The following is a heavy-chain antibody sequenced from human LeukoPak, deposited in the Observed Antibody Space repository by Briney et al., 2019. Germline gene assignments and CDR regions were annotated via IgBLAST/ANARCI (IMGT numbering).Heavy chain of an antibody. CDR1: GFTVSSNY. CDR2: IYSGGST. CDR3: ASMVQNAFDI. Sequence: PGGSLRLSCAASGFTVSSNYMSCVRQAPGKGLEWVSVIYSGGSTYYADSVKGRFTISRDNSKNTLYLQMNSLRAEDTAVYYCASMVQNAFDIWRQGTMVTVSS. J-gene: IGHJ3*02. D-gene: IGHD3-10*01. V-gene: IGHV3-66*01.